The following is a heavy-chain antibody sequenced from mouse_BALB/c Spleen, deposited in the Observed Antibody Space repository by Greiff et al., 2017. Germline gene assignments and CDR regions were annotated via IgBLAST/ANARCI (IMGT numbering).Heavy chain of an antibody. Sequence: DVKLQESGPGLVKPSQSLSLTCSVTGYSITSGYYWNWIRQFPGNKLEWMGYISYDGSNNYNPSLKNRISITRDTSKNQFFLKLNSVTTEDTATYYGARTGHYYAMDYWGQGTSVTVSS. CDR3: ARTGHYYAMDY. V-gene: IGHV3-6*02. CDR1: GYSITSGYY. CDR2: ISYDGSN. J-gene: IGHJ4*01.